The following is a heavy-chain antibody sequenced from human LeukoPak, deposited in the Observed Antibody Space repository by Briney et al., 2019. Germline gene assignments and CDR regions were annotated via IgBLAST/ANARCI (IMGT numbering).Heavy chain of an antibody. J-gene: IGHJ4*02. CDR1: GFTFSSYA. CDR3: AKVRPFAYCGGDCSAGYFDY. V-gene: IGHV3-23*01. D-gene: IGHD2-21*02. Sequence: PGGSLRLSCAASGFTFSSYAMSWVRQAPGKGLEWVSAISGSGGSTYYADSVKGRFTISRDNSKNTLYLQMNSLRAEDTAVYYCAKVRPFAYCGGDCSAGYFDYWGQGTLVTVSS. CDR2: ISGSGGST.